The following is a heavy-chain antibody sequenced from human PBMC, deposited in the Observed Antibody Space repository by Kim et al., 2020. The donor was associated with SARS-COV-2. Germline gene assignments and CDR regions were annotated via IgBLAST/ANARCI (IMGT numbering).Heavy chain of an antibody. D-gene: IGHD5-18*01. Sequence: GYADSVKGRFTISRDNAKNSLYLQMNSLRAEDTALYYCAKDESHEYSYDYWGQGTLVTVSS. V-gene: IGHV3-9*01. J-gene: IGHJ4*02. CDR3: AKDESHEYSYDY.